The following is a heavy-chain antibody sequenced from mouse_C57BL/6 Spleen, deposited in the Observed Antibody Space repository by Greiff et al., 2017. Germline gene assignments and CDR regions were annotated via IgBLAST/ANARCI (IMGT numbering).Heavy chain of an antibody. CDR2: INPNNGGT. V-gene: IGHV1-18*01. D-gene: IGHD1-1*01. CDR1: GYTFTDYN. CDR3: VRRRGYGSSSYWYFDV. J-gene: IGHJ1*03. Sequence: EVQLQQSGPELVKPGASVKIPCKASGYTFTDYNMDWVKQSHGKSLEWIGDINPNNGGTIYNQKFKGKATLTVDKSSSTAYMELRSLTSEDTAVYYCVRRRGYGSSSYWYFDVWGTGTTVTVSS.